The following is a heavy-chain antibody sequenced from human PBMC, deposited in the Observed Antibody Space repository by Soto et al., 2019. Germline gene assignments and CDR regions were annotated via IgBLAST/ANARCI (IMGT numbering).Heavy chain of an antibody. Sequence: GSLRLSCAASGFTFSDYYMSWIRQAPGKGLEWVSYISSSSSYTNYADSVKGRFTISRDNAKNSLYLQMNSLRAEDTAVYYCARYDSSGYSFDYWGQGTLVTVSS. V-gene: IGHV3-11*06. CDR1: GFTFSDYY. CDR3: ARYDSSGYSFDY. J-gene: IGHJ4*02. D-gene: IGHD3-22*01. CDR2: ISSSSSYT.